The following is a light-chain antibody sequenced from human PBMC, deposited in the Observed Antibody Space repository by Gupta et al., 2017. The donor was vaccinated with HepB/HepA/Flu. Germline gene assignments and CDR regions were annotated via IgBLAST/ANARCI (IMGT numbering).Light chain of an antibody. CDR2: SAS. CDR1: QSISSY. V-gene: IGKV1-39*01. Sequence: VQLPQSPSFLSASVGDRVTITCRASQSISSYLRWYQQKPGKAPRLLIYSASTLQSGVPLRFSGSGSGTDFTLTISSLQPEDFATYYCEQSYSTPRMFGQGTKVEIK. CDR3: EQSYSTPRM. J-gene: IGKJ1*01.